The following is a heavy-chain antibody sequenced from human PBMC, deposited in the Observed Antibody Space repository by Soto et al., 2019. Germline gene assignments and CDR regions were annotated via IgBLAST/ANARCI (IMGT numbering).Heavy chain of an antibody. CDR1: GFTFSNAW. J-gene: IGHJ4*02. V-gene: IGHV3-15*01. Sequence: PGGSLRLSCAASGFTFSNAWMSWVRQAPGKGLEWVGRIKSKTDGGTTDYAAPVKGRFTISRDDSKNTLYLQMNSLKTEDTAVYYCTTDVLRFLEWSDYWGQGTLVTVSS. D-gene: IGHD3-3*01. CDR3: TTDVLRFLEWSDY. CDR2: IKSKTDGGTT.